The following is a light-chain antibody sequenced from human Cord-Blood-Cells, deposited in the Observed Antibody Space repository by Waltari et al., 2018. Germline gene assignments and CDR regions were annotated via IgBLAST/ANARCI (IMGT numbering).Light chain of an antibody. CDR3: AAWDDSLSGPV. CDR2: RNN. CDR1: SSNLGSNY. Sequence: QSVLTQPPSASGTPGQRVTISCSGSSSNLGSNYVYWYQQLPGTAPKLLIYRNNQRPSGVPDRFSGSKSGPSASLAISGLRSEDEADYYCAAWDDSLSGPVFGGGTKLTVL. J-gene: IGLJ3*02. V-gene: IGLV1-47*01.